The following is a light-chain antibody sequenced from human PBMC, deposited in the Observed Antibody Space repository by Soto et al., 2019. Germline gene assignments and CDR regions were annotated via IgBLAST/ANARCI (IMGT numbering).Light chain of an antibody. J-gene: IGKJ2*01. CDR2: GAS. CDR1: QSVSSN. V-gene: IGKV3-15*01. CDR3: QQYNNWPPAYT. Sequence: EIVMTQSPATLSVSPGERATLSCRASQSVSSNLAWYQQKPGQAPRLLIYGASTRATGIPARFSGSGSGTEFTLTISSLQSVDFAVYYCQQYNNWPPAYTFGQGTKLEIK.